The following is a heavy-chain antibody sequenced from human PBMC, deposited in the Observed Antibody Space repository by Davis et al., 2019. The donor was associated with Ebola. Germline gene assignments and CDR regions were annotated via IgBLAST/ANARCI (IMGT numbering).Heavy chain of an antibody. J-gene: IGHJ4*02. CDR1: GFTFSDYY. D-gene: IGHD3-22*01. CDR2: ISSSGSTI. CDR3: ARWSVVIPFDY. V-gene: IGHV3-11*01. Sequence: GESLKISCAASGFTFSDYYMSWIRQAPGKGLEWVSYISSSGSTIYYADSVKGRFTISRDNAKNSLYLQMNSLRAEDMAVYYCARWSVVIPFDYWGQGTLVTVSS.